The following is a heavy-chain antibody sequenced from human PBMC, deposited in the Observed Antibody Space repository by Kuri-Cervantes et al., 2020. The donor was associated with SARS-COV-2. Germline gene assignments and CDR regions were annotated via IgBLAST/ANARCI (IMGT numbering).Heavy chain of an antibody. CDR2: ISGSGGST. D-gene: IGHD2-15*01. CDR3: AKWGGHCSGGSCSLPFQH. CDR1: GFTFSSYA. J-gene: IGHJ1*01. V-gene: IGHV3-23*01. Sequence: GESLKISRAASGFTFSSYAMSWVRQAPGKGLEWVSAISGSGGSTYYADSVKGRFTISRDNSKNTLYLQMNSLRAEDTAVYYCAKWGGHCSGGSCSLPFQHWGQGTLVTVSS.